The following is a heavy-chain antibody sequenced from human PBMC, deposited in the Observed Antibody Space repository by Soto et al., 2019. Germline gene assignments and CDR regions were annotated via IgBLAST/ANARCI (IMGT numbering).Heavy chain of an antibody. Sequence: QVQLQESGPGLVQPSETLSLTCTVSGGSVSSAAYYWNWIRQPPGKALEWIGYIYYSESTHYNPSLKSRVTISADTSQNQFSLKLSSVTAADTAIYYCARSLMVYAFDSWGQGTLVTVSS. V-gene: IGHV4-61*08. CDR2: IYYSEST. D-gene: IGHD2-8*01. CDR3: ARSLMVYAFDS. CDR1: GGSVSSAAYY. J-gene: IGHJ4*02.